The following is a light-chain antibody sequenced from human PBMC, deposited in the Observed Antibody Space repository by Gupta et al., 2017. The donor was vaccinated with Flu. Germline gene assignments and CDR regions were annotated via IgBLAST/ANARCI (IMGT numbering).Light chain of an antibody. CDR1: SSDVGGSDY. V-gene: IGLV2-14*03. J-gene: IGLJ1*01. CDR2: DVT. Sequence: SALTQPASVSGSPGQSITISCTGTSSDVGGSDYVSWYQQHPDKAPKLIIYDVTNRPSGVSSRFSGSKSGNTASLTISGLQAEDETDYYCSSYTSTITFYVFGTGTKVTVL. CDR3: SSYTSTITFYV.